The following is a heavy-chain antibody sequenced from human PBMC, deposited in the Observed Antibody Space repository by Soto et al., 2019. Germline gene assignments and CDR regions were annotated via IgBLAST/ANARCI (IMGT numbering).Heavy chain of an antibody. CDR3: ASNLQPIYYYYYYYMDV. D-gene: IGHD4-4*01. CDR2: IYYSGST. Sequence: QLQESGPGLVKPSETLSLTCTVSGGSISSSSYYWGWIRQPPGKGLEWIGSIYYSGSTYYNPSLKSRVTISVDTSKNQFSLKLSSVTAADTAVYYCASNLQPIYYYYYYYMDVWGKGTTVTVSS. CDR1: GGSISSSSYY. V-gene: IGHV4-39*01. J-gene: IGHJ6*03.